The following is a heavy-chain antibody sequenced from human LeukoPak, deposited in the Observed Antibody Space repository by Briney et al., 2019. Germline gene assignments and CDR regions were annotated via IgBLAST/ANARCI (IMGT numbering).Heavy chain of an antibody. Sequence: ASVKVSCKASGYTFTSYDINWVRQATGQGLEWMGWINPNSDNTGYPQKFQGRVTITWNTSISTTYMELSSLRSEDTAVYYCARGALWASQGYGGSYPGGYYWGQGTLVTVSS. V-gene: IGHV1-8*03. CDR1: GYTFTSYD. CDR3: ARGALWASQGYGGSYPGGYY. D-gene: IGHD1-26*01. J-gene: IGHJ4*02. CDR2: INPNSDNT.